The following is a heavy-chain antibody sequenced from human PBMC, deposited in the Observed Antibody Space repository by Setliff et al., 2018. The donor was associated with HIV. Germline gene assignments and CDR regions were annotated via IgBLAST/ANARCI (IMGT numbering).Heavy chain of an antibody. V-gene: IGHV3-66*02. D-gene: IGHD6-25*01. CDR3: ARSRPYNSALDY. Sequence: GGSLRLSCAASGFSFSAHAMSWVRRAPGMGLEWLAYLSESQTHYADSLRGRFTLSRDNSKNTVYLQVGSLRPDDTAMYYCARSRPYNSALDYWGQGTLVTVSS. J-gene: IGHJ4*02. CDR1: GFSFSAHA. CDR2: LSESQT.